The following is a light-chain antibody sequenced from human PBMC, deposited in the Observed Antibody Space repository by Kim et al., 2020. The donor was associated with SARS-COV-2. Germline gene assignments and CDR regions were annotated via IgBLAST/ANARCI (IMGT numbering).Light chain of an antibody. CDR1: HSATTN. CDR2: GAS. J-gene: IGKJ4*01. Sequence: SPGEGATLSCRASHSATTNLAWYQQKPGQAPRLLIYGASIRASGIPARFSGSGSGTDITLTISSLQSEDSAVYYCQEYNNWPTLSFGGGTKVDIK. CDR3: QEYNNWPTLS. V-gene: IGKV3D-15*01.